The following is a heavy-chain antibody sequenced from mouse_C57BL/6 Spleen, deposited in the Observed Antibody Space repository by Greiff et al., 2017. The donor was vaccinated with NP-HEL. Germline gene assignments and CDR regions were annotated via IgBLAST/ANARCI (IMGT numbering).Heavy chain of an antibody. CDR2: IYPGDGDT. D-gene: IGHD1-1*02. CDR1: GYAFSSSW. J-gene: IGHJ1*03. CDR3: ARWGYGPDWYFDV. V-gene: IGHV1-82*01. Sequence: QVQLQQSGPELVKPGASVKISCKASGYAFSSSWMNWVKQRPGKGLEWIGRIYPGDGDTNYNGKFKGKATLTADKSSSTAYMQLSSLTSEDSAVYFCARWGYGPDWYFDVWGKGTTVPVSS.